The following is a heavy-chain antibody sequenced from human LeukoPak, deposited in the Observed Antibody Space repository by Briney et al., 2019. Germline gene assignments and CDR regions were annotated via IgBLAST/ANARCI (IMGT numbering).Heavy chain of an antibody. J-gene: IGHJ4*02. CDR1: GFTFSSYA. Sequence: PGGSLRLSCAASGFTFSSYAMSWVRQAPGKGLEWVSAISGSGGSTYYADSVKGRFTISRDNSKNTLYLQMNSLRAEDTAVYYCAKDPYGSGSYYKGGYFDYWGQGTLVTVSS. CDR3: AKDPYGSGSYYKGGYFDY. CDR2: ISGSGGST. V-gene: IGHV3-23*01. D-gene: IGHD3-10*01.